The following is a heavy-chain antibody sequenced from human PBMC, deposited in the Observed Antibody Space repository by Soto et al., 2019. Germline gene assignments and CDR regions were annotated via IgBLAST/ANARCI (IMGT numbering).Heavy chain of an antibody. CDR3: AKVPTRNRIVWYFDL. D-gene: IGHD1-26*01. CDR2: ISYDGSNK. CDR1: GFTFSSYG. Sequence: QVQLVESGGGVVQPGRSLRLSCAASGFTFSSYGMHWVRQAPGKGLEWVAVISYDGSNKYYADSVKGRFTISRDNSKNTLYLQMNSLRAEDTAVYYCAKVPTRNRIVWYFDLWGRGTLVTVSS. V-gene: IGHV3-30*18. J-gene: IGHJ2*01.